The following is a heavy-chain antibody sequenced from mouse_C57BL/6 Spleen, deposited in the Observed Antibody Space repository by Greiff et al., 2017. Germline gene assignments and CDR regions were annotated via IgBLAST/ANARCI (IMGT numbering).Heavy chain of an antibody. CDR1: GFTFSSYT. D-gene: IGHD1-1*01. V-gene: IGHV5-9*01. CDR3: ARHEGIITVVEYFDV. CDR2: ISGGGGNT. J-gene: IGHJ1*03. Sequence: DVKLVESGGGLVKPGGSLKLSCAASGFTFSSYTMSWVRQTPEKRLEWVATISGGGGNTYYPDSVKGRFTISRDNAKNTLYLQMSSLRSEDTALYYCARHEGIITVVEYFDVWGTGTTVTVSS.